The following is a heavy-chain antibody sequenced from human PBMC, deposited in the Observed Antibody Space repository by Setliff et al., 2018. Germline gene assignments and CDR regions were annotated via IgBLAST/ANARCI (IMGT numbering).Heavy chain of an antibody. D-gene: IGHD2-2*01. CDR3: ARAVPRGATPDYWYFDL. J-gene: IGHJ2*01. CDR2: TSYSGGV. V-gene: IGHV4-39*07. Sequence: SETLSLTCSLSGVTIGGNNYYYWAWIRQPPGKGLEWIGTTSYSGGVFYNPSLKSRVAISADTSRNQFSLKLNSVTAADTTVYYCARAVPRGATPDYWYFDLWGRGTLVTVSS. CDR1: GVTIGGNNYYY.